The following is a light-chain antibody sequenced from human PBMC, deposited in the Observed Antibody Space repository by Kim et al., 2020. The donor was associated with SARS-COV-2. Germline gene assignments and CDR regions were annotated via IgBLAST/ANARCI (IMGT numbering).Light chain of an antibody. V-gene: IGKV1-39*01. CDR3: QQSYSTPPT. CDR2: AAS. Sequence: DIQMTQSPSSLSASVGDRVTITCRASQSISSYLNWYQQKPGKAPKLLIYAASSLQSGVPSRFSGSGSGTDFTLSISSLQPEDFSTYYGQQSYSTPPTFGQGNKLEI. CDR1: QSISSY. J-gene: IGKJ2*01.